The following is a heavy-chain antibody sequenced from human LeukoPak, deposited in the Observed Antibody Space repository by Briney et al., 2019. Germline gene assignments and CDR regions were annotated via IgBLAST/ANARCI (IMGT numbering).Heavy chain of an antibody. CDR3: DRVLRTVTLLFDP. D-gene: IGHD4-11*01. CDR2: IYYSGST. V-gene: IGHV4-59*01. Sequence: SETLSLTCTVSGGSISSYYWSWIRQPPEKGLEWIGYIYYSGSTNYNPSLKSRVTISVDTSKNQFSLKLSSVTAADTAVYYCDRVLRTVTLLFDPWGQGTLVTVSS. J-gene: IGHJ5*02. CDR1: GGSISSYY.